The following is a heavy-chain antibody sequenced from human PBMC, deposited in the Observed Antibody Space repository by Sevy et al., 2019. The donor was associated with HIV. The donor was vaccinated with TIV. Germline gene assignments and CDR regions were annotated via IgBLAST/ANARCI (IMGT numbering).Heavy chain of an antibody. CDR3: ATCSPDHYYGMDV. V-gene: IGHV4-61*01. CDR2: FYYSGRT. CDR1: GDSISSGNY. D-gene: IGHD2-15*01. Sequence: SETLSLTCSVSGDSISSGNYWSWIRQPPGKGLEWIGYFYYSGRTKYNPSLKSRVTISRDKSKNQFSLKLKSVTAADTAVYYCATCSPDHYYGMDVWGQGTTVTVSS. J-gene: IGHJ6*02.